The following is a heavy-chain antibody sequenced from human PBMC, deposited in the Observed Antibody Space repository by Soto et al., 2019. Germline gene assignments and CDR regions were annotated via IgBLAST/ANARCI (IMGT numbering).Heavy chain of an antibody. CDR2: IYHSGST. V-gene: IGHV4-4*02. CDR1: GGSISSSNW. CDR3: ARENRYYGSGSYYYYYGMDV. D-gene: IGHD3-10*01. Sequence: KPSETLSLTCAVSGGSISSSNWWSWVRQPPGKGLEWIGEIYHSGSTNYNPSLKSRVTISVDKSKNQFSLKLSSVTAADTAVYYCARENRYYGSGSYYYYYGMDVWGQGTTVTVSS. J-gene: IGHJ6*02.